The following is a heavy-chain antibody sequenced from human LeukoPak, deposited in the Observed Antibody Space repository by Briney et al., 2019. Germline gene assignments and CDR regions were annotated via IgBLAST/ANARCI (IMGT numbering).Heavy chain of an antibody. D-gene: IGHD3-10*01. Sequence: SETLSLTCTVSGGSISSYYWSWIRQPPGKGLEWIGYVYYSGSTNYNPSLKSRVTISVDTSKNQLSLKVSSVTAADTAVYFYGRSMFRGVHSWFDPWGQGTLVTVSS. CDR1: GGSISSYY. V-gene: IGHV4-59*01. CDR2: VYYSGST. CDR3: GRSMFRGVHSWFDP. J-gene: IGHJ5*02.